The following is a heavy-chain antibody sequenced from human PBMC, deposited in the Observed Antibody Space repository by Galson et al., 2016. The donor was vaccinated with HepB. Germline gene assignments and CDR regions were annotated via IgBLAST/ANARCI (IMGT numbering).Heavy chain of an antibody. Sequence: SVKVSCKASGYTHNCVMHWVRQAPGQRLEWMGWINAGNGGTGYSQRFQGRVTIARDTSANTAYMELSSLRAEDTAVYYCARDLGYCGGDCYKGALMDWGQGALVTVSS. D-gene: IGHD2-21*02. CDR2: INAGNGGT. CDR3: ARDLGYCGGDCYKGALMD. CDR1: GYTHNCV. V-gene: IGHV1-3*01. J-gene: IGHJ4*02.